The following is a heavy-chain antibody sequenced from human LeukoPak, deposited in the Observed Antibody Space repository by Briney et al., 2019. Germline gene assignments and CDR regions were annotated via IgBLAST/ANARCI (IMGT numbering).Heavy chain of an antibody. CDR1: GYTFTSYA. J-gene: IGHJ4*02. D-gene: IGHD3-10*01. Sequence: ASVKVSCKASGYTFTSYAMHWVRQAPGQRLEWMGWINAGNGNTKYSQKFQGRVTITRDTSASTAYMELSSLRSEDTAVYYCARGGASMVRGLPDDYWGQGTLVTVSS. CDR2: INAGNGNT. V-gene: IGHV1-3*01. CDR3: ARGGASMVRGLPDDY.